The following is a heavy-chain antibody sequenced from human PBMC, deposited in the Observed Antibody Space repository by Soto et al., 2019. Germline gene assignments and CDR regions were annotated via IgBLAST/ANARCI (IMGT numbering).Heavy chain of an antibody. D-gene: IGHD3-22*01. CDR3: AKDTYYHDSSGYYVFDS. CDR1: GFSFSSYV. Sequence: QVQLVESGGGVVQPGTSLRLSCAASGFSFSSYVMHWVRQTPGKGLEWVAGISYDGSNKYYVDSMKGRLTISRDNSKNTLDLQMNSLRAEDTAVYYCAKDTYYHDSSGYYVFDSWGQGTLVTVSS. J-gene: IGHJ4*02. V-gene: IGHV3-30*18. CDR2: ISYDGSNK.